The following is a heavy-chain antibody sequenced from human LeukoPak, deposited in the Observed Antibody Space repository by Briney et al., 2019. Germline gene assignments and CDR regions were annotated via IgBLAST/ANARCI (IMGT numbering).Heavy chain of an antibody. V-gene: IGHV1-69*04. CDR3: ARAIIAAAGTFDY. J-gene: IGHJ4*02. CDR2: IIPILGIA. Sequence: ASVKVSCKASGGTFSSYAISWVRQAPGQGLEWMGRIIPILGIANYAQKLQGRVTMTTDTSTSTAYMELRSLRSDDTAVYYCARAIIAAAGTFDYWGQGTLVTVSS. D-gene: IGHD6-13*01. CDR1: GGTFSSYA.